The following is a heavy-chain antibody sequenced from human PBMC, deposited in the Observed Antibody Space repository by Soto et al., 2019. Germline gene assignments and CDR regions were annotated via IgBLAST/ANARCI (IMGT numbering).Heavy chain of an antibody. V-gene: IGHV4-30-4*01. Sequence: PSETLYLTGTVSGGSISSVDYYWSWIRQPPGKGLEWIGYIYYSGSTYYNPSLKSRVTISVDTSKNQFSLKLSSVTAADTAVYYCARVRVDYYDSSGYYLFDYWGQGTLVTVSS. CDR2: IYYSGST. CDR1: GGSISSVDYY. CDR3: ARVRVDYYDSSGYYLFDY. D-gene: IGHD3-22*01. J-gene: IGHJ4*02.